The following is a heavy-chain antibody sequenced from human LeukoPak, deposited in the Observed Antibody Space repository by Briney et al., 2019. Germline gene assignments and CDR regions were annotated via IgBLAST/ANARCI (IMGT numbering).Heavy chain of an antibody. CDR1: GYSISSGYY. Sequence: SETLSLTCTVSGYSISSGYYWGWIRQPPGKGLEWIGSIYHSGSTYYNPSLKSRVTISVDTSKNQFSLKLSSVTAADTAVYYCARVACSSTSRYNPFDYWGQGTLVTVSS. CDR2: IYHSGST. J-gene: IGHJ4*02. V-gene: IGHV4-38-2*02. D-gene: IGHD2-2*02. CDR3: ARVACSSTSRYNPFDY.